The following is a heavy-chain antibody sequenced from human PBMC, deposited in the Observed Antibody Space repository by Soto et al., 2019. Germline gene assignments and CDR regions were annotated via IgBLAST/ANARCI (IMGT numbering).Heavy chain of an antibody. J-gene: IGHJ4*02. CDR1: VYTFTSYG. D-gene: IGHD6-13*01. V-gene: IGHV1-18*04. CDR3: ARAAAAGTGFDY. CDR2: ISAYNGNT. Sequence: ASVKFSFEASVYTFTSYGISWVRHAPGQGLEWMGWISAYNGNTNYSQKLQGRVTMTTDTSTRTAYMELRSLRSDDTAVYYCARAAAAGTGFDYWGQGTLVTVSS.